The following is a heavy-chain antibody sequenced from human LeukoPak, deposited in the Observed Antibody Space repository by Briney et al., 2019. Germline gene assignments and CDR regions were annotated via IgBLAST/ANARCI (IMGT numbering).Heavy chain of an antibody. D-gene: IGHD3-16*01. CDR2: ISSSGGST. V-gene: IGHV3-23*01. J-gene: IGHJ4*02. Sequence: GGSLRLSCAASGFTFSSYAMAWVRQAPGKGLEWVSVISSSGGSTYYADAVKGRFTISRDNSKSTVDLQMNGLRPEDTAGYYCAKRSGGGDFDNWGQGTLVTASS. CDR3: AKRSGGGDFDN. CDR1: GFTFSSYA.